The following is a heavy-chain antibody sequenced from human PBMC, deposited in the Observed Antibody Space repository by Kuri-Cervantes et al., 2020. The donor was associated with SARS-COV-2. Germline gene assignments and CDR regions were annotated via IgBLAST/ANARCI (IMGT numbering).Heavy chain of an antibody. D-gene: IGHD3-3*02. CDR2: IKSKTDGGTT. Sequence: GESLKISRAASGFTFSSYSMNWVRQAPGKGLEWVGRIKSKTDGGTTDYAAPVKGRFTISRDDSKNTLYLQMNSLKTEDTAVYYCTTDRGPLAPLSNWGQGTLVTVSS. CDR1: GFTFSSYS. CDR3: TTDRGPLAPLSN. V-gene: IGHV3-15*01. J-gene: IGHJ4*02.